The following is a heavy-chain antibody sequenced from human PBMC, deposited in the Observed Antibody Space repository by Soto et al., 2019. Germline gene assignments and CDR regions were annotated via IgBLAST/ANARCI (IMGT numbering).Heavy chain of an antibody. D-gene: IGHD2-15*01. CDR2: INHSGST. J-gene: IGHJ4*02. V-gene: IGHV4-34*01. CDR3: ARGPSDLGWY. CDR1: GGSFSGYY. Sequence: PSETLSLTCAVYGGSFSGYYWSWIRQPPGKGLEWIGEINHSGSTNYNPSLKSRVTISVDTSKNQFSLKLSSVTAADTAVYYCARGPSDLGWYWGQGTLVTVSS.